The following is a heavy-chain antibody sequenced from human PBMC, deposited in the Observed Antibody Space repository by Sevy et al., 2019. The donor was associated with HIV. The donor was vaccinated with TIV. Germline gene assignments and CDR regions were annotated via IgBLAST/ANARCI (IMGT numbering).Heavy chain of an antibody. Sequence: GGSLRLSCTASGFTFGDYAMSWFRQAPGKGLEWVGFIRSKAYGGTTEYAASVKGRFTISRDDSKSIAYLQMNSLKTEDTAVYYCTRSVMVRGVIITVDYWGQGTLVTVSS. CDR2: IRSKAYGGTT. CDR1: GFTFGDYA. CDR3: TRSVMVRGVIITVDY. D-gene: IGHD3-10*01. J-gene: IGHJ4*02. V-gene: IGHV3-49*03.